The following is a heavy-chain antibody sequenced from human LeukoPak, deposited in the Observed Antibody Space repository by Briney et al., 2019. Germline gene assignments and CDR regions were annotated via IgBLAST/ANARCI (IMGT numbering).Heavy chain of an antibody. D-gene: IGHD3-22*01. Sequence: SETLSLTCTVSGGSVSYYYWSWIRQPPGKGLEWIGYIYYSGSTNYNPSHKSRVTISVDTSKNQFSLKLSSVTAADTAVYYCASYDSSGASGNWGQGTLVTVSS. J-gene: IGHJ4*02. V-gene: IGHV4-59*08. CDR2: IYYSGST. CDR1: GGSVSYYY. CDR3: ASYDSSGASGN.